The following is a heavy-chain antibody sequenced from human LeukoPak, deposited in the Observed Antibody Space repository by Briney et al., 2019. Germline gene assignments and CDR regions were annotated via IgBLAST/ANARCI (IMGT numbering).Heavy chain of an antibody. CDR1: GDTFSRYG. V-gene: IGHV1-18*01. CDR2: ISANNGNT. D-gene: IGHD5-24*01. CDR3: ARDESLGDGYNYIIDY. J-gene: IGHJ4*02. Sequence: ASVKVSCKASGDTFSRYGISWVRQAPGQGLEWMGWISANNGNTNYAQKLQGRVTMTTDTSTSTAYMELRSLRSDDTAVYYCARDESLGDGYNYIIDYWGQGTLVTVSS.